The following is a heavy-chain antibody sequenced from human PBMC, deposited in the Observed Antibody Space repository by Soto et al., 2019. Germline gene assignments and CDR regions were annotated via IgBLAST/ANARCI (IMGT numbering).Heavy chain of an antibody. Sequence: QVQLQESGPGLVKPSGTLSLTCAVSSGSISSTNWWSWVRQPPGKVLEWIGEIYHSGSVNYNPSLKSRVTMSVDKSKNQFSMKLSSVTAADTAVYYCARDCSSSSCYGRAFDVCVQGTMVTVSS. CDR3: ARDCSSSSCYGRAFDV. J-gene: IGHJ3*01. CDR2: IYHSGSV. V-gene: IGHV4-4*02. CDR1: SGSISSTNW. D-gene: IGHD2-2*01.